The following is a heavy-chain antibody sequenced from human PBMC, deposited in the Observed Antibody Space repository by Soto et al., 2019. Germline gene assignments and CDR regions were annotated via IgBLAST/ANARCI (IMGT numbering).Heavy chain of an antibody. J-gene: IGHJ6*02. CDR1: GFTVSSNY. V-gene: IGHV3-53*01. Sequence: GESLRLSCAAYGFTVSSNYMSWVRQAPGKGLEWVSVIYSGGSTYYADSVKGRFTITRVNSKTTLYLQMNSLRAEDTAGYYCARAIVVPAARALDYYGMDVWGQGTTVTVSS. D-gene: IGHD2-2*01. CDR3: ARAIVVPAARALDYYGMDV. CDR2: IYSGGST.